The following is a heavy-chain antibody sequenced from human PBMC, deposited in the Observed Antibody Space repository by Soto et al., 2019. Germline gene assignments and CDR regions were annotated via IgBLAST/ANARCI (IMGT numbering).Heavy chain of an antibody. Sequence: ASVKVSCKASGGTFSSYAISWVRQAPGQGLEWMGGIIPIFGTANYAQKFQGRVTITADESTSTAYMELSSLRSEDTAVYYCASFITMVRGVIPHDAFDIWGQGTMVTVSS. CDR1: GGTFSSYA. CDR3: ASFITMVRGVIPHDAFDI. CDR2: IIPIFGTA. J-gene: IGHJ3*02. V-gene: IGHV1-69*13. D-gene: IGHD3-10*01.